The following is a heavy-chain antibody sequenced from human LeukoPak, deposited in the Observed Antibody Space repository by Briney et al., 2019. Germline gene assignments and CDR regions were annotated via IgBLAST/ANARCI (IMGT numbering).Heavy chain of an antibody. Sequence: SETLSLTCTVSGGSISSYYWSWIRQTPGKGLEWIGDIYYSGSANYNPSPKSRVTISVDTSKNQFPLKLSSVTAADTAVYYCARQTYYGSGYYYFDYWGQGTLVTVSS. J-gene: IGHJ4*02. CDR3: ARQTYYGSGYYYFDY. V-gene: IGHV4-59*08. CDR2: IYYSGSA. D-gene: IGHD3-22*01. CDR1: GGSISSYY.